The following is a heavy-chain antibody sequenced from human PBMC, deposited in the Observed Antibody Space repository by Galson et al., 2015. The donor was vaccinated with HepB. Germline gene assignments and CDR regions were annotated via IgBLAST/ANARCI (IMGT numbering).Heavy chain of an antibody. CDR2: MSYDGLYK. CDR1: GFTFSSHA. J-gene: IGHJ6*02. V-gene: IGHV3-30*04. D-gene: IGHD2-21*01. CDR3: ARDDGGWWGSYYGLDV. Sequence: SLRLSCAASGFTFSSHAMHWVRQAPGKGLEWVTVMSYDGLYKYYGDSVRGRFTISRDNSKNTLYLQMNSLRLEDTAVYYCARDDGGWWGSYYGLDVWGQGTTVTVSS.